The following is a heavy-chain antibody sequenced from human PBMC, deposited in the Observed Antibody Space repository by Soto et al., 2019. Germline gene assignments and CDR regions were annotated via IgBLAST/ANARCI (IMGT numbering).Heavy chain of an antibody. J-gene: IGHJ4*02. CDR1: GFTFSSYA. D-gene: IGHD2-21*02. V-gene: IGHV3-23*01. CDR2: ISGSGGST. Sequence: GGSLRLSCAASGFTFSSYAMSWVRQAPGKGLERVSAISGSGGSTYYADSVKGRFTISRDNSKNTLYLQMNSLRAEDTAVYYCASTGVVVTATLFYWGQGTLVTVSS. CDR3: ASTGVVVTATLFY.